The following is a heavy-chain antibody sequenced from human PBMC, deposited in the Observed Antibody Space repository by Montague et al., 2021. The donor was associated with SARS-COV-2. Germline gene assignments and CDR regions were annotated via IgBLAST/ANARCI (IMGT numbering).Heavy chain of an antibody. D-gene: IGHD2-8*01. V-gene: IGHV4-59*08. Sequence: SETLSLTCTVSGVSVTDYYWSWIRQPPGKGLEWVGDVLYNKGTNFNPSLKSRVAISVDTSKNQFSLRLTSVTAADTAFYYCVRHPQYDGLYGPPDFWDQGTLVTVSS. J-gene: IGHJ4*02. CDR2: VLYNKGT. CDR1: GVSVTDYY. CDR3: VRHPQYDGLYGPPDF.